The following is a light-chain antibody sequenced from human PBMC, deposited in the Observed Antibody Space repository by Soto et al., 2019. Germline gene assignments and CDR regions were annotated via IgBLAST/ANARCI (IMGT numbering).Light chain of an antibody. CDR2: DAS. Sequence: DIQMTQSPSTLSAAVGDRVTISCRASQRVNRLLAWYQQKPGKAPKLLIYDASTLESGVPARFTGSGSGTEFNLTITDVQPDDFATFYCQQYNSYSQTFGQGTKLESK. CDR3: QQYNSYSQT. CDR1: QRVNRL. J-gene: IGKJ2*01. V-gene: IGKV1-5*01.